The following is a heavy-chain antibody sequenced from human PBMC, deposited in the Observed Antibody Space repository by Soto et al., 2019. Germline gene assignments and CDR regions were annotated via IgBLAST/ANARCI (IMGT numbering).Heavy chain of an antibody. CDR1: GGSVSSGSYY. D-gene: IGHD3-22*01. J-gene: IGHJ5*02. Sequence: TLSLTCTVSGGSVSSGSYYWSWIRQPPGKGLEWIGYIYYIGSTKYNPSLKSRVTISLDTSRNQFFLKLNSVTAADTAVYYCARGPYDSSGYSVFDRWGQGTLVTVSS. V-gene: IGHV4-61*01. CDR3: ARGPYDSSGYSVFDR. CDR2: IYYIGST.